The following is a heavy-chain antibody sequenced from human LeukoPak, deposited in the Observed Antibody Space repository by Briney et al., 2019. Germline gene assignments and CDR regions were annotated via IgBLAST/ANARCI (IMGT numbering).Heavy chain of an antibody. CDR2: ISYGGST. CDR3: ARGVLRFLEWLLSPPYYYGMDV. CDR1: GFTFSSYA. V-gene: IGHV3-30-3*01. Sequence: AGGSLRLSCAASGFTFSSYAMPWVRQAPGKGLEWVAVISYGGSTNYNPSLKSRVTISVDTSKNQFSLKLSSVTAADTAVDYCARGVLRFLEWLLSPPYYYGMDVWGQGTTVTVSS. J-gene: IGHJ6*02. D-gene: IGHD3-3*01.